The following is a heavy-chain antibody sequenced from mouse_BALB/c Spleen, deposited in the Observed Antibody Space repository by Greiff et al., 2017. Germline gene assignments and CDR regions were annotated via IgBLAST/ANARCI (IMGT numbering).Heavy chain of an antibody. CDR1: GYTFTSYW. CDR3: TRSGGYDYDEYYYAMDY. D-gene: IGHD2-4*01. Sequence: EVQLQQSGTVLARPGASVKMSCKASGYTFTSYWMHWVKQRPGQGLEWIGAIYPGNSDTSYNQKFKGKAKLTAVTSASTAYMELSSLTTEDSAVYYCTRSGGYDYDEYYYAMDYWGQGTSVTVSS. J-gene: IGHJ4*01. V-gene: IGHV1-5*01. CDR2: IYPGNSDT.